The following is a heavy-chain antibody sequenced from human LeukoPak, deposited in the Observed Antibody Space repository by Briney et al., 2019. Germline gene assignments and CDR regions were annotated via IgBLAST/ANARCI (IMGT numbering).Heavy chain of an antibody. D-gene: IGHD2-15*01. J-gene: IGHJ5*02. CDR1: GGPISGYY. V-gene: IGHV4-59*01. CDR3: ARGRYSAGDKWFDP. Sequence: SETLSLTCTVSGGPISGYYWSWIRQPPGKGLEWIGYIHYSGSTNYNPSLKSRVTISVDTSKNQFSLKLSIVTAADTAVYYCARGRYSAGDKWFDPWGQGTLVTVSS. CDR2: IHYSGST.